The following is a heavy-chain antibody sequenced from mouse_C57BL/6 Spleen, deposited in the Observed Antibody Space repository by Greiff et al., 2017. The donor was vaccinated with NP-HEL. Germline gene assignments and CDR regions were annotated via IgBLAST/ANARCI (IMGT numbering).Heavy chain of an antibody. V-gene: IGHV1-42*01. CDR1: GYSFTGYY. D-gene: IGHD1-1*01. CDR3: ASSAPITTVVGGAMDY. J-gene: IGHJ4*01. Sequence: VQLKQSGPELVKPGASVKISCKASGYSFTGYYMNWVKQSPEKSLEWIGEINPSTGGTTYNQKFKAKATLTVDKSSSTAYMQLKSLTSEDSAVYYCASSAPITTVVGGAMDYWGQGTSVTVSS. CDR2: INPSTGGT.